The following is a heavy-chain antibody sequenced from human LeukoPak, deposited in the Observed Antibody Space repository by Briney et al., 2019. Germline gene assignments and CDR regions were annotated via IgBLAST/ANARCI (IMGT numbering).Heavy chain of an antibody. CDR1: GYTFTSYG. CDR3: ARDLLPYSNSHEGRVFDY. Sequence: GASVKVSCKASGYTFTSYGISWVRQAPGQGLEWMGWISAYNGNTNYAQKLQGRVTMTTDTSTSTAYMELRSLRSDDTAVYYCARDLLPYSNSHEGRVFDYWGQGTLVTVSS. D-gene: IGHD6-13*01. V-gene: IGHV1-18*04. CDR2: ISAYNGNT. J-gene: IGHJ4*02.